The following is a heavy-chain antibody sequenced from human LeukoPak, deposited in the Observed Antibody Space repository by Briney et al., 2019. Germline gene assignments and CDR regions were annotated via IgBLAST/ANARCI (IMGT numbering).Heavy chain of an antibody. J-gene: IGHJ3*02. Sequence: GSSVKVSCKASGGTFSSYANSWVRQAPGQGLEWMGGIIPIFGTANYAQKFQGRVTITADESTSTAYMELSSLRSGDTAVYYCASAVCSGGSCYSGAFDIWGQGTMVTVSS. CDR2: IIPIFGTA. CDR3: ASAVCSGGSCYSGAFDI. V-gene: IGHV1-69*01. D-gene: IGHD2-15*01. CDR1: GGTFSSYA.